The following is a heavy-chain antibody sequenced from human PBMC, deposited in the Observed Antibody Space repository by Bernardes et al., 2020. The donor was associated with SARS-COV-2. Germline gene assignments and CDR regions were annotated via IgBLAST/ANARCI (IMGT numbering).Heavy chain of an antibody. CDR1: GYTFSDFG. D-gene: IGHD3-22*01. Sequence: ASVKVSCKASGYTFSDFGISWVRQAPGQGLEWMGWISSYSGNTDYAQSLQGRVSMTTDTSTTTAYMELRSLRSDDTAVYYCARDRGIHYYDLDYWGQGTLVTVSS. V-gene: IGHV1-18*04. CDR3: ARDRGIHYYDLDY. CDR2: ISSYSGNT. J-gene: IGHJ4*02.